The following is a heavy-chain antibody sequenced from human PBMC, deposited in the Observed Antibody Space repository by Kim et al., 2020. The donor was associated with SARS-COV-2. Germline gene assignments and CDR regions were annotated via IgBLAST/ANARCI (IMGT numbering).Heavy chain of an antibody. CDR2: ISWNSGSI. D-gene: IGHD3-10*01. V-gene: IGHV3-9*01. CDR3: AKDKAFRELFPGFDY. CDR1: GFTFDDYA. Sequence: GGSLRLSCAASGFTFDDYAMHWVRQAPGKGLEWVSGISWNSGSIGYADSVKGRFTISRDNAKNSLYLQMNSLRAEDTALYYCAKDKAFRELFPGFDYWGQGTLVTVSS. J-gene: IGHJ4*02.